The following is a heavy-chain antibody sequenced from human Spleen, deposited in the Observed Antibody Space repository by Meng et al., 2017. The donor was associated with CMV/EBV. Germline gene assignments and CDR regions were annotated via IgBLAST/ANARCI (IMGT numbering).Heavy chain of an antibody. D-gene: IGHD2-2*01. Sequence: CAPCGLSFGSNWMHWVRQVAERGQGGSSRINTDGSNTNYAGYVKGRFTISRDKAKNSLYLQMNRLRAEDTAIYYCARGSCSKTSCVDYWGQGTLVTVSS. CDR3: ARGSCSKTSCVDY. V-gene: IGHV3-74*01. J-gene: IGHJ4*02. CDR1: GLSFGSNW. CDR2: INTDGSNT.